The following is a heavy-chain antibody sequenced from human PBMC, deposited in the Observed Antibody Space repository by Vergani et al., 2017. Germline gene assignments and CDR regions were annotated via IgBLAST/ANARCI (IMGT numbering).Heavy chain of an antibody. CDR1: GFTFSSYG. CDR3: GRGVRGSTICYGYFQH. D-gene: IGHD2-2*01. Sequence: VQLLESGGGLVQPGGSLRLSCAASGFTFSSYGMHWVRQAPGKGLEWVAVISYDGSNKYYADSVKGRFTISRDNSKNALYLQMNSLRAEDTAVYYCGRGVRGSTICYGYFQHWGQGSLVTVSS. CDR2: ISYDGSNK. J-gene: IGHJ1*01. V-gene: IGHV3-30*03.